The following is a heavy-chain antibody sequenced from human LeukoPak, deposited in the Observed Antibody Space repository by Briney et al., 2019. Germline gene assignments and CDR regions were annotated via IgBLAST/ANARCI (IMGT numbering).Heavy chain of an antibody. D-gene: IGHD3-3*01. V-gene: IGHV3-23*01. CDR1: GFTFSSYA. J-gene: IGHJ3*02. CDR2: ISGSGGST. Sequence: KTGGSLRLSCAASGFTFSSYAMSWVRQAPGKGLEWVSAISGSGGSTYYADSVKGRFTISRDNSKNTLYLQLNSLRAEDTAIYYCAHHGGGTIRIAAFDIWGQGTMVTVSS. CDR3: AHHGGGTIRIAAFDI.